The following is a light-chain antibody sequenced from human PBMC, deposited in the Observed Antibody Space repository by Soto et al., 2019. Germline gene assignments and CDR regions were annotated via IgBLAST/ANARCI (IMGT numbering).Light chain of an antibody. CDR1: SSDVGGYNY. CDR3: SSYRSTTTV. CDR2: DVS. J-gene: IGLJ6*01. Sequence: QSALTQPASVSGSPGQSITISCTETSSDVGGYNYVSWYQHHPGKAPKLMIYDVSYRPSGVSNRFSGSKSGNTASLTSSGLQAEDEADYYCSSYRSTTTVFGSGTKLTVL. V-gene: IGLV2-14*03.